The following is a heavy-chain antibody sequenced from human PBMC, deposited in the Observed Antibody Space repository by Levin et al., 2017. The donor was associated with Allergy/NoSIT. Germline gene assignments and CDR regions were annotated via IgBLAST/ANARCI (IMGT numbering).Heavy chain of an antibody. CDR1: GYTFTGYY. V-gene: IGHV1-2*02. Sequence: ASVKVSCKASGYTFTGYYMHWVRQAPGQGLEWMGWINPNSGGTNYAQKFQGRVTMTRDTSISTAYMELSRLRSDDTAVYYCARVPLYSGSYFHFDYWGQGTLVTVSS. J-gene: IGHJ4*02. CDR3: ARVPLYSGSYFHFDY. CDR2: INPNSGGT. D-gene: IGHD1-26*01.